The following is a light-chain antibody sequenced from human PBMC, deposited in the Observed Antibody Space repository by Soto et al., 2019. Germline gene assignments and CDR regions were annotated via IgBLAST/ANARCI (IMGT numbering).Light chain of an antibody. CDR1: QSIGSH. V-gene: IGKV1-39*01. CDR2: GAS. CDR3: QQSSSSPPT. J-gene: IGKJ1*01. Sequence: DIQMTQSPSCLSSSVGDRVTITCRASQSIGSHLNWYQQKPGRAPELLIYGASALQSGVPSRFTGSGSGTDFTLTLSSLQPEDFATYYCQQSSSSPPTFGQGTKVDIK.